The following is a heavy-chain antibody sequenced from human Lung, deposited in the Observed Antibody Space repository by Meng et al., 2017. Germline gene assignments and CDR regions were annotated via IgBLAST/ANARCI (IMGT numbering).Heavy chain of an antibody. CDR1: GAPVWRGSQY. J-gene: IGHJ4*02. V-gene: IGHV4-61*03. CDR3: ARGPTTMAHDFDY. Sequence: LLRGWCPGRVVSSETLSPPCTASGAPVWRGSQYWRWNRQPPGKGLEWIGEIKHSGSTNYNPSLESRATISVDTSQNNLSRKLSSVTAADSAVYYCARGPTTMAHDFDYWGQGTLVTVSS. CDR2: IKHSGST. D-gene: IGHD4-11*01.